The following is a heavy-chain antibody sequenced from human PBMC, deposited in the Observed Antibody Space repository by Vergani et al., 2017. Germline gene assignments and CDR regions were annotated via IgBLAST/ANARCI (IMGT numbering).Heavy chain of an antibody. CDR3: ARDPVSWYSSSWYGVDY. CDR2: ISAYNGNT. CDR1: GYTFTSYG. V-gene: IGHV1-18*01. J-gene: IGHJ4*02. Sequence: QVQLVQSGAEVKKPGASVKVSCKASGYTFTSYGISWVRQAPGPGLEWMGWISAYNGNTNYAQKLQGRVTMTTDTSTSTAYMELRSLRSDDTAVYYCARDPVSWYSSSWYGVDYWGQGTLVTVSS. D-gene: IGHD6-13*01.